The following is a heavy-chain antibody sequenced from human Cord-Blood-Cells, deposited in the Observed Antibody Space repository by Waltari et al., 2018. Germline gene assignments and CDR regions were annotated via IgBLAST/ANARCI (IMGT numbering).Heavy chain of an antibody. D-gene: IGHD2-15*01. J-gene: IGHJ4*02. Sequence: QVQLQESGPGLVKPSETLSLTCVVSGYSISSGYYWGWIRQPPGTGPEWIGSIYQSGSTYYNPSLKSRVTISVDTSKNQFSLKLSSVTAADTAVYYCARGMYSSSFLGYCSGGSCYFDYWGQGTLVTVSS. CDR3: ARGMYSSSFLGYCSGGSCYFDY. CDR2: IYQSGST. CDR1: GYSISSGYY. V-gene: IGHV4-38-2*01.